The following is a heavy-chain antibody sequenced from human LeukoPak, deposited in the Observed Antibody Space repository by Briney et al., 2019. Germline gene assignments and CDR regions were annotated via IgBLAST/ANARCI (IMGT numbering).Heavy chain of an antibody. CDR3: ARDREMATGGFDY. Sequence: ASVKDSCKASGYTFTSCGISWVRQAPGQGLEWMGRIIPILGVENYAQNFQGRATITADKSTSTFYMELSSLRFEDTALYYCARDREMATGGFDYWGQGTLVTVSS. V-gene: IGHV1-69*04. CDR2: IIPILGVE. D-gene: IGHD5-24*01. CDR1: GYTFTSCG. J-gene: IGHJ4*02.